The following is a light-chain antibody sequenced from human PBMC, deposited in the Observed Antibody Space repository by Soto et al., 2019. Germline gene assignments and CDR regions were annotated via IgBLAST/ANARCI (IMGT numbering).Light chain of an antibody. CDR1: SSDVGGYDY. CDR2: EVT. V-gene: IGLV2-14*01. CDR3: SSHTSGSTRV. J-gene: IGLJ1*01. Sequence: ALTQPASVSGSPGQSIAISCTGTSSDVGGYDYVSWYQQQPDKAPKLMIYEVTKRPSGVSNRFSGSKSGNTASLTISGLQAQDEADYYCSSHTSGSTRVFGTGTKVTVL.